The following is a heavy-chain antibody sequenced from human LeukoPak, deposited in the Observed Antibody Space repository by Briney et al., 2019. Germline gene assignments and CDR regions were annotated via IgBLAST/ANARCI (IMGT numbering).Heavy chain of an antibody. CDR1: GGFNTHYY. J-gene: IGHJ4*02. Sequence: SETLSLTCSVSGGFNTHYYWSWIRQPPGKGLEWIGYFYHSGSTNYNPSLKSRVTMSVDTSKNQFSLKLSSVTAADTAVYYCARDMGRASQLVRNGKGFDYWGQGTLVTVSS. CDR3: ARDMGRASQLVRNGKGFDY. CDR2: FYHSGST. V-gene: IGHV4-59*12. D-gene: IGHD6-13*01.